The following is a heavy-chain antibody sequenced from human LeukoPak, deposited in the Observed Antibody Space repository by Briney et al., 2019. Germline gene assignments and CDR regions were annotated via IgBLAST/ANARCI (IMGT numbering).Heavy chain of an antibody. Sequence: GASVKVSCKVSGYTLTELSMHWVRQAPGKGLEWVAVISYDGSNKYYADSVKGRFTISRDNSKNTLYLQMNSLRAEDTAVYYCAKDGSGSYYHLFDYWGQGTLVTVSS. CDR1: GYTLTELS. CDR3: AKDGSGSYYHLFDY. V-gene: IGHV3-30*18. J-gene: IGHJ4*02. CDR2: ISYDGSNK. D-gene: IGHD3-10*01.